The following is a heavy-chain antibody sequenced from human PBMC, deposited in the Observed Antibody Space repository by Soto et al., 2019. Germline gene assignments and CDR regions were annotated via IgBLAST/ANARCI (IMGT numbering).Heavy chain of an antibody. V-gene: IGHV3-30-3*01. D-gene: IGHD3-3*01. CDR3: ARDRGDITIFGVVIAAGGMDV. Sequence: QVQLVESGGGVVQPGRSLRLSCAASGFTFSSYAMHWVRQAPGKGLEWVAVISYDGSNKYYAGSVKGRFTISRDNSKNTLYLQMNSLRAEDTAVYYCARDRGDITIFGVVIAAGGMDVWGQGTTVTVSS. CDR2: ISYDGSNK. J-gene: IGHJ6*02. CDR1: GFTFSSYA.